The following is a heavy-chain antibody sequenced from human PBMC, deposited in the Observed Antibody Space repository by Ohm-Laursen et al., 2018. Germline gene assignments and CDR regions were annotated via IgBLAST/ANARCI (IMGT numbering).Heavy chain of an antibody. J-gene: IGHJ2*01. Sequence: SSVKVSCKASGGTFNAYAINWVRQAPGQGLEWMGRIISILDIANSAQKFQGRVTFTADKSTSTAYMELTGLRFDDTAVYYCARGVAATRYFDLWGRGTLVTVSS. CDR1: GGTFNAYA. CDR2: IISILDIA. V-gene: IGHV1-69*04. D-gene: IGHD3-3*01. CDR3: ARGVAATRYFDL.